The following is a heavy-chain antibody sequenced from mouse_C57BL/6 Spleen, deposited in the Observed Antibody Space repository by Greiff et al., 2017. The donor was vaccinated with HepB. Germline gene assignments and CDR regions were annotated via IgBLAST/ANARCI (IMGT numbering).Heavy chain of an antibody. CDR1: GYAFTNYL. J-gene: IGHJ2*01. V-gene: IGHV1-54*01. Sequence: VKLQESGAELVRPGTSVKVSCKASGYAFTNYLIEWVKQRPGQGLEWIGVINPGSGGTNYNEKFKGKATLTADKSSSTAYMQLSSLTSEDSAVYFCAIAAFDYWGQGTTLTVSS. D-gene: IGHD1-2*01. CDR3: AIAAFDY. CDR2: INPGSGGT.